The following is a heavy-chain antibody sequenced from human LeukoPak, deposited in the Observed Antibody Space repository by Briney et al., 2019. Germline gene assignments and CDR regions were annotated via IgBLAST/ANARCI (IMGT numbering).Heavy chain of an antibody. V-gene: IGHV1-2*02. J-gene: IGHJ4*02. CDR3: ARSGAYGSGSYLSY. D-gene: IGHD3-10*01. Sequence: GASVKVSCKASGYTFTSYGISWVRQAPGQGLEWMGWINPNSGGTNYAQKFQGRVTMTRDTSISTAYMELSSLRSDDTAVYYCARSGAYGSGSYLSYWGQGTLVTVSS. CDR2: INPNSGGT. CDR1: GYTFTSYG.